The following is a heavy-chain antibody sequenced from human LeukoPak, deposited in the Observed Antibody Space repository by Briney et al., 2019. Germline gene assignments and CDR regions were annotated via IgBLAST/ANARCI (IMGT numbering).Heavy chain of an antibody. V-gene: IGHV1-24*01. D-gene: IGHD2-21*02. CDR2: FDPADGET. CDR1: GYTFTELS. J-gene: IGHJ4*02. CDR3: ATDGKGCGGDCYWDY. Sequence: ASVKVSCKVSGYTFTELSMHWVRQAPGKGLEWMGGFDPADGETIYAQKFQGRVTMTEDTSTDTAYMELSSLRSEDTAVYYCATDGKGCGGDCYWDYWGQGTLVTVSS.